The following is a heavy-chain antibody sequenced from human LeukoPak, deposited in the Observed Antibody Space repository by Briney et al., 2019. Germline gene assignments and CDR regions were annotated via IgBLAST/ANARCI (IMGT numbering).Heavy chain of an antibody. J-gene: IGHJ4*02. CDR3: ARGVCSGGSCYRRRALHKAEIFDY. D-gene: IGHD2-15*01. Sequence: SETLSLTCAVYGGSFSGYYWSWIRQPPGKGLEWIGEINHSGSTNYNPSLKSRVTISVDTSKNQFSLKLSSVTAAGTAVYYCARGVCSGGSCYRRRALHKAEIFDYWGQGTLVTVSS. V-gene: IGHV4-34*01. CDR1: GGSFSGYY. CDR2: INHSGST.